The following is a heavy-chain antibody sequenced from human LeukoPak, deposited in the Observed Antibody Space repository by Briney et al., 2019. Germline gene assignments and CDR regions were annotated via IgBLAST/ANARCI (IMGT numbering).Heavy chain of an antibody. Sequence: GGSLRLSCAAFGFTFDDYGMGWVRRVPGKGPEWVSGIQWNGASTGYADSVKGRFTISRDNGKNSLYLQMNNLRVDDTALYHCARHSSGYHFWGQGALVIVSS. V-gene: IGHV3-20*01. CDR3: ARHSSGYHF. J-gene: IGHJ4*02. CDR1: GFTFDDYG. CDR2: IQWNGAST. D-gene: IGHD3-22*01.